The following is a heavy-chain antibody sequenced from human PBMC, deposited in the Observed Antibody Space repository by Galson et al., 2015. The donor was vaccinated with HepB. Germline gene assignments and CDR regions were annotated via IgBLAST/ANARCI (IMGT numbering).Heavy chain of an antibody. Sequence: SVKVSCKASGYTLTSYGISWVRQAPGQGLEWMGWISAYNGNTNYAQKLQGRVTITTDTSTSTAYMELRSLRSDDTAVYYCARDEFVCSGSTSCYLYYGMDVWGQGTTVTVSS. J-gene: IGHJ6*02. CDR2: ISAYNGNT. D-gene: IGHD2-2*01. V-gene: IGHV1-18*04. CDR3: ARDEFVCSGSTSCYLYYGMDV. CDR1: GYTLTSYG.